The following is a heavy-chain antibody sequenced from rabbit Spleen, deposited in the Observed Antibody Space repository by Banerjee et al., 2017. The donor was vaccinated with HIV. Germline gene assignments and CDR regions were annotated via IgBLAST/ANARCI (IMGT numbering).Heavy chain of an antibody. CDR1: GFDFSSNV. Sequence: QSLEESGGDLVKPGATLTLTCTASGFDFSSNVMCWVRQAPGKGLELIACIDTGVSGFTYFATWAKGRFTCSKTSSTTVTLQMTRLTAADTATYFCARDTSSSFSTYGMYLWGQGTLVTVS. V-gene: IGHV1S40*01. D-gene: IGHD1-1*01. CDR2: IDTGVSGFT. J-gene: IGHJ6*01. CDR3: ARDTSSSFSTYGMYL.